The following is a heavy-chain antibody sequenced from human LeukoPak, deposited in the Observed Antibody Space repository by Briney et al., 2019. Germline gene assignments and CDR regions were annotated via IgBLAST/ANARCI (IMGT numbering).Heavy chain of an antibody. Sequence: SETLSLTCTVSGGSISSSSYYWGWIRQPPGKGLEWIGSIYYSGSTYYNPSLKSRVTISVDTSKNQFSLKLSSVTAADTAVYYCASPIVVVPAAMFHFDYWGQGTLVTVSS. D-gene: IGHD2-2*01. CDR1: GGSISSSSYY. CDR2: IYYSGST. V-gene: IGHV4-39*01. CDR3: ASPIVVVPAAMFHFDY. J-gene: IGHJ4*02.